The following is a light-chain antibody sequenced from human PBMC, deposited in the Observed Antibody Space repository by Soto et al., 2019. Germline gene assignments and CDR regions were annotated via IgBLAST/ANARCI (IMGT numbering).Light chain of an antibody. Sequence: QAVVTQEPSLTVSPGGTVTLTCASSTGAVTSLYYPNWFQQRPGQPPRALIYGTSNRHSWTPARFSGSLLGGKAALTLSDVQPEDEAEYFCLLYYGGAHVFGTGTQLTVL. J-gene: IGLJ1*01. V-gene: IGLV7-43*01. CDR1: TGAVTSLYY. CDR3: LLYYGGAHV. CDR2: GTS.